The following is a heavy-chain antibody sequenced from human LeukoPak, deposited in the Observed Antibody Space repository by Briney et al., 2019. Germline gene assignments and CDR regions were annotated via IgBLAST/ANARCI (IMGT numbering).Heavy chain of an antibody. CDR1: GYTFTGYY. CDR3: ARVASWAVAGDFDY. J-gene: IGHJ4*02. Sequence: ASVKVSCKASGYTFTGYYMHWVRQAPGQGLEWMGWINPNSGGTNYAQKFQGRVTMTRDTSISTAYMELSRLRSDDTAVYYCARVASWAVAGDFDYWGQGTQVTVSS. V-gene: IGHV1-2*02. CDR2: INPNSGGT. D-gene: IGHD6-19*01.